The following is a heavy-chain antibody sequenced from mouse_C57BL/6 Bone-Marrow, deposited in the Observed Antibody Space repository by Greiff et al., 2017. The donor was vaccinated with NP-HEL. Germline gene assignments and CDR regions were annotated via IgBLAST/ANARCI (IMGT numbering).Heavy chain of an antibody. V-gene: IGHV1-50*01. CDR2: IDPSDSYT. CDR1: GYTFTSYW. CDR3: ARPSTTVVASGYFDY. J-gene: IGHJ2*01. D-gene: IGHD1-1*01. Sequence: VQLQESGAELVKPGASVKLSCKASGYTFTSYWMQWVKQRPGQGLEWIGEIDPSDSYTNYNQKFKGKATLTVDTSSSTAYMQLSSLTSEDSAVYYCARPSTTVVASGYFDYWGQGTTLTVSS.